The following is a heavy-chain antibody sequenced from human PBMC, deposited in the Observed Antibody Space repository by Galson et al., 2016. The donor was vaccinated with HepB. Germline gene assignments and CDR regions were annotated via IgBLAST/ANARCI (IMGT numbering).Heavy chain of an antibody. CDR3: AKVADYGDYVIDY. V-gene: IGHV3-30*18. J-gene: IGHJ4*02. Sequence: SLRLSCAASRFTFSTYGMHWVRQAPGKGLEWVSVISYDGSIKYYADSVKGRFTISRDNSKNTMYLQMDSLRAEDTAVYFCAKVADYGDYVIDYWGQGTLVTVSS. CDR1: RFTFSTYG. CDR2: ISYDGSIK. D-gene: IGHD4-17*01.